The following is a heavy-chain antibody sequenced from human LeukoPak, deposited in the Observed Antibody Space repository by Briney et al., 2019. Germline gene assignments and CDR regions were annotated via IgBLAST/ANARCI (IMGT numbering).Heavy chain of an antibody. J-gene: IGHJ3*02. CDR1: GGSISSSSYH. CDR3: ARSLASLYDAFDI. CDR2: IYYSGST. Sequence: SETLSLTCTVSGGSISSSSYHWGWIRQPPGKGLEWIGSIYYSGSTNYNPSLKSRVTISVDTSKNQFSLKLSSVTAADTAVYYCARSLASLYDAFDIWGQGTMVTVSS. V-gene: IGHV4-39*07.